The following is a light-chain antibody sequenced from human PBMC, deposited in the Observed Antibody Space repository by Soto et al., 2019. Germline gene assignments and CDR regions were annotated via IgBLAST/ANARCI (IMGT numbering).Light chain of an antibody. V-gene: IGKV1-5*03. CDR2: KAS. J-gene: IGKJ4*01. CDR3: QQYNSYSPALT. CDR1: QSISSW. Sequence: DIQMTQSPSTLSASVGDRVTITCRASQSISSWLAWYQQKPGKAPKLLIYKASSLESGVPSRFSGSGSGTEFSLTPSSLQPDDFATYYCQQYNSYSPALTFGGGTKVEIK.